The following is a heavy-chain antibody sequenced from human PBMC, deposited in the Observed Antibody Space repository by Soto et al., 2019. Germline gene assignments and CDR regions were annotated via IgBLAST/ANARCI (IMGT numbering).Heavy chain of an antibody. CDR2: IIPIFGTA. D-gene: IGHD3-22*01. CDR1: GGTFSSYA. CDR3: ARKTKVDYYDSSGYRAPHYYYGMDV. V-gene: IGHV1-69*13. Sequence: ASVKVSCKASGGTFSSYAISWVRQAPGQGLEWMGGIIPIFGTANYAQKFQGRATITADESTSTAYMELSSLRSEDTAVYYCARKTKVDYYDSSGYRAPHYYYGMDVWGQGTTVTVSS. J-gene: IGHJ6*02.